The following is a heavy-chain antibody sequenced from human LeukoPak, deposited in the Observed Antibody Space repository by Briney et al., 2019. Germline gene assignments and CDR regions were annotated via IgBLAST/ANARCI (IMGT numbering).Heavy chain of an antibody. V-gene: IGHV1-69*06. CDR2: IIPIFGTA. Sequence: SVKVSCKASGGTFSSYAISWVRQAPGQGLEWMGGIIPIFGTANYAQKFQGRVTITADKSTSTAYMELSSLRSEDTAVYYCARTSSGYYYGVYWGQGTLVTVSS. D-gene: IGHD3-22*01. CDR1: GGTFSSYA. CDR3: ARTSSGYYYGVY. J-gene: IGHJ4*02.